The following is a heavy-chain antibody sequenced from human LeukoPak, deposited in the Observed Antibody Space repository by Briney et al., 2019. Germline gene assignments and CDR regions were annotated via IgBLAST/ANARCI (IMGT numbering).Heavy chain of an antibody. CDR2: INHSGST. Sequence: PAETLSLTCAVYGGSFSGYYWSWIRQPPGKGLEWIGEINHSGSTNYNPSLKSRVTISVDTSKNQFSLRLSSVTAADTAVYYCARSVLIVDIVATITRKFSRFDYWGQGTLVTVSS. CDR3: ARSVLIVDIVATITRKFSRFDY. D-gene: IGHD5-12*01. J-gene: IGHJ4*02. V-gene: IGHV4-34*01. CDR1: GGSFSGYY.